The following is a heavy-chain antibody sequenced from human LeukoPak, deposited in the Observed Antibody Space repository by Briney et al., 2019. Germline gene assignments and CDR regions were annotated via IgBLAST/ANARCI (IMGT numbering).Heavy chain of an antibody. CDR1: GFTFSSYG. CDR3: AKDLRSGYYYAYFYYYYMDV. V-gene: IGHV3-30*02. J-gene: IGHJ6*03. CDR2: IRYDGSNK. D-gene: IGHD3-22*01. Sequence: GGSLRLSCAASGFTFSSYGMHWVRQAPGKGLEWVAFIRYDGSNKYYADSVKGRFTISRDNSKNTLYLQMNSLRAKDTAVYYCAKDLRSGYYYAYFYYYYMDVWGKGTTVTVSS.